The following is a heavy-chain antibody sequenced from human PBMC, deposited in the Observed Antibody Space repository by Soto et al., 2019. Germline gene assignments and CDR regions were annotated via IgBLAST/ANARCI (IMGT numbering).Heavy chain of an antibody. J-gene: IGHJ4*02. V-gene: IGHV4-31*03. CDR3: ARTTVTTVTTSE. CDR1: GGSISSGGYY. CDR2: IYYSGST. Sequence: SETPSLTCTVSGGSISSGGYYWSWIRQHPGKGLEWIGYIYYSGSTYYNPSLKSRVTISVDASKNQFSLRLSSVTAADTAVYHCARTTVTTVTTSEWGQGTLVTVSS. D-gene: IGHD4-17*01.